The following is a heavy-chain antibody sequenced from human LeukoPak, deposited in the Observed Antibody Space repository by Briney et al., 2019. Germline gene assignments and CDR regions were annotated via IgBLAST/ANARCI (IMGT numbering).Heavy chain of an antibody. CDR1: GGTFSSYA. CDR2: IIPIFGTA. CDR3: ARGGSGAARDWFDP. Sequence: ASVKVSCKASGGTFSSYAISWVRQAPGQGLEWMGGIIPIFGTANYAQKFQGRVTITADESTSTAYMELSSLRSEDTAVYYCARGGSGAARDWFDPWGQGTLVTVSS. D-gene: IGHD6-6*01. V-gene: IGHV1-69*13. J-gene: IGHJ5*02.